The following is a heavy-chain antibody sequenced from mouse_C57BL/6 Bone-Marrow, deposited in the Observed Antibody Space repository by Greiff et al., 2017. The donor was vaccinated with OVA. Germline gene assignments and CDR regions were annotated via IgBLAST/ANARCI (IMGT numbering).Heavy chain of an antibody. J-gene: IGHJ2*01. CDR1: GYTFTSYW. CDR2: IYPGNSDT. Sequence: VQLQQSGTVLARPGASVKMSCKTSGYTFTSYWMHWVKQRPGQGLEWIGAIYPGNSDTSYNQKFKGKAKLTAVTSASTAYMELSSLTKEDSAVYYCTRWYGYGRAEDYWGQGTTLTVSS. CDR3: TRWYGYGRAEDY. V-gene: IGHV1-5*01. D-gene: IGHD2-2*01.